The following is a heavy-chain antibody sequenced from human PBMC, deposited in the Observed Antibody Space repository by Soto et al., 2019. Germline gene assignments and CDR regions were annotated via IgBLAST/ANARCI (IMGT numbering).Heavy chain of an antibody. CDR1: GFTFSSYA. CDR2: ISGSGGST. CDR3: AIYGSGSFQFYYYYYGMDV. D-gene: IGHD3-10*01. J-gene: IGHJ6*02. Sequence: PGVSLRLSCAASGFTFSSYAMSWVRQAPGKGLEWVSAISGSGGSTYYADSVKGRFTISRDNSKNTLYLQMNSLRAEDTAVYYCAIYGSGSFQFYYYYYGMDVWGQGTTVTVSS. V-gene: IGHV3-23*01.